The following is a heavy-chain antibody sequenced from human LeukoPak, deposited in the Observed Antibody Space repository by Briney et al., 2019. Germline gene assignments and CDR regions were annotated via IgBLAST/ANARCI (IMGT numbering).Heavy chain of an antibody. CDR2: IYYSGST. CDR1: GGSISSYY. CDR3: AREAQQYRGSYYVDY. D-gene: IGHD1-26*01. Sequence: PSETLSLTCTVSGGSISSYYWSWIRQPPGKGLEWIGYIYYSGSTNYNPSLKSRVTISVDTSKNQFSLKLSSVTAADTAVYYCAREAQQYRGSYYVDYWGQGTLVTVSS. J-gene: IGHJ4*02. V-gene: IGHV4-59*01.